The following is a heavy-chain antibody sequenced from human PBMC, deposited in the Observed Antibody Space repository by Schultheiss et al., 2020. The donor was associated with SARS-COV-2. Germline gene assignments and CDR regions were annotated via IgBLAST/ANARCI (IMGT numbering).Heavy chain of an antibody. CDR3: ARVSSSDYYYYYMDV. CDR1: GGSISSGAYY. D-gene: IGHD6-6*01. V-gene: IGHV4-31*03. J-gene: IGHJ6*03. Sequence: SETLSLTCTVSGGSISSGAYYWSCIRQYPGKGLEWIGYIYYSGSTYYNPSLKSRVTISVDTSKNQFSLKLSSVTAADTAVYYCARVSSSDYYYYYMDVWGKGTTVTVSS. CDR2: IYYSGST.